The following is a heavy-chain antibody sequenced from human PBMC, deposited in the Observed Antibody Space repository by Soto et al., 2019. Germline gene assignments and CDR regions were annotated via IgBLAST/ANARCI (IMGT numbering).Heavy chain of an antibody. J-gene: IGHJ5*02. CDR3: AKPFYYGSGSLNWFDP. V-gene: IGHV3-23*01. CDR1: GFTFSSYA. CDR2: ISGSGGST. Sequence: GGSLRLSCAASGFTFSSYAMSWVRQAPGKGLEWVSAISGSGGSTYYADSVKGRFTISRDNSKNTLYLQMNSLRAEDTAVYYCAKPFYYGSGSLNWFDPWGQGTLVTVSS. D-gene: IGHD3-10*01.